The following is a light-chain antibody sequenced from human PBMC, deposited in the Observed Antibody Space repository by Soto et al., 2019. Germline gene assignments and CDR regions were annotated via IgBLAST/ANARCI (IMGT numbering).Light chain of an antibody. CDR1: QSVGSSH. Sequence: EIVLTQSPGSLSLSPGEGATLSCRASQSVGSSHLAWYQQKPGQAPRLLIYGASSRATGIPDRFSGSGSGTDFTLTISRLEREDFAVYYCQQYGSSPSFGQGTKV. CDR3: QQYGSSPS. V-gene: IGKV3-20*01. CDR2: GAS. J-gene: IGKJ1*01.